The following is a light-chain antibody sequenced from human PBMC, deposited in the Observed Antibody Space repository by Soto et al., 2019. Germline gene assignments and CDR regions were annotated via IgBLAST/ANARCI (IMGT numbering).Light chain of an antibody. CDR2: DAS. CDR1: QSVSFY. CDR3: QQRSNWPRT. Sequence: EIVLTQSPATLSLSPGERATVSCRASQSVSFYLAWYQQKPGQAPRLLIYDASNRATGIPARFSGSGSGTDITLTISSLEPEDFAVYYCQQRSNWPRTFGPGTKVDIK. J-gene: IGKJ3*01. V-gene: IGKV3-11*01.